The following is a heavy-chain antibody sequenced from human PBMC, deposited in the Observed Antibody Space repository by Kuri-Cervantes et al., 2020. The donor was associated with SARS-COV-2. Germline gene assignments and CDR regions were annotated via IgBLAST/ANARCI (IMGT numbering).Heavy chain of an antibody. Sequence: LSCTVSGGSISSSSYYWGCIRQPPGKGLEWIGSIYYSGMTYYHPSLKSRVTISVDKSKNQFSLKLSSVTAADTAVYYCARHTIAARSDFDYWGHGTLVTVSS. D-gene: IGHD6-6*01. CDR3: ARHTIAARSDFDY. V-gene: IGHV4-39*01. CDR1: GGSISSSSYY. CDR2: IYYSGMT. J-gene: IGHJ4*01.